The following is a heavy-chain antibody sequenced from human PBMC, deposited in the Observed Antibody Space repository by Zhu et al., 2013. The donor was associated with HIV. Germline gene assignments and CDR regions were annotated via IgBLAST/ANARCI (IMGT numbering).Heavy chain of an antibody. CDR2: IYYSGST. CDR3: ARAEQQLVLLN. Sequence: QVQLQESGSGLVKPSQTLSLTCAVSGGSISSGGYSWSWIRQPPGKGLEWIGYIYYSGSTNYNPSLKSRVTISVDTSKNQFSLKLSSVTAADTAVYYCARAEQQLVLLNWGKGTTVTVSS. V-gene: IGHV4-30-4*07. D-gene: IGHD6-13*01. CDR1: GGSISSGGYS. J-gene: IGHJ6*04.